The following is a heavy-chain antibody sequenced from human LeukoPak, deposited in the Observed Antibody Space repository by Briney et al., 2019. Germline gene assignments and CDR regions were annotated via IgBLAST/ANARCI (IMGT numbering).Heavy chain of an antibody. CDR1: GGSISSGSYY. Sequence: SETLSLTCTVSGGSISSGSYYWSWIRQPAGKGLEWIGRIYTSGSTNYNPSLKSRVTISVDTSKNQFSLKLSSVTAPDTAVYYCARDHRYCSSTSCFRRGYNWFDPWGQGTLVTVSS. J-gene: IGHJ5*02. D-gene: IGHD2-2*01. CDR2: IYTSGST. CDR3: ARDHRYCSSTSCFRRGYNWFDP. V-gene: IGHV4-61*02.